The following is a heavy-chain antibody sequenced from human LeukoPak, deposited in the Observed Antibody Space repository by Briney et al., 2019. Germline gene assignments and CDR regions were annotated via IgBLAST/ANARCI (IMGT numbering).Heavy chain of an antibody. V-gene: IGHV4-59*01. CDR1: GGSISSYY. J-gene: IGHJ4*02. Sequence: PSETLSLTCTVSGGSISSYYWSWIRQPPGKGLEWIGYIYYSGSTNYNPSLKSRVTISVDTSKNQFSLKLSSVTAADTAVYYCATSSGGNYGDYVDYWGQGSLVTLSS. CDR2: IYYSGST. CDR3: ATSSGGNYGDYVDY. D-gene: IGHD4-17*01.